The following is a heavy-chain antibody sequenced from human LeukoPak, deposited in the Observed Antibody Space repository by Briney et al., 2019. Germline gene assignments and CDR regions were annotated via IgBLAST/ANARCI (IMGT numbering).Heavy chain of an antibody. J-gene: IGHJ4*02. V-gene: IGHV1-24*01. D-gene: IGHD3-10*01. Sequence: GASVKVSCKVSGYILTELSMHWVRQAPGKGLEWMGGFDPEDGETIYAQKFQGRVTMTEDTSTDTAYMELSSLRSEDTAVYYCVPYGSGSYPLDYWGQGTLVTVSS. CDR2: FDPEDGET. CDR3: VPYGSGSYPLDY. CDR1: GYILTELS.